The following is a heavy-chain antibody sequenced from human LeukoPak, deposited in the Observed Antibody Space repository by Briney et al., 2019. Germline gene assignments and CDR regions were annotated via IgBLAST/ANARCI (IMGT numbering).Heavy chain of an antibody. D-gene: IGHD4-17*01. V-gene: IGHV4-30-2*01. CDR2: IYHSGST. CDR1: GGSISSGGYY. Sequence: PSETLSLTCTVSGGSISSGGYYWSWIRQPPGKGLEWIGYIYHSGSTYYNPSLKSRVTISVDRSKNQFSLKLSSVTAADTAVYYCARGGRDDYADWGQGTLVTVSS. CDR3: ARGGRDDYAD. J-gene: IGHJ4*02.